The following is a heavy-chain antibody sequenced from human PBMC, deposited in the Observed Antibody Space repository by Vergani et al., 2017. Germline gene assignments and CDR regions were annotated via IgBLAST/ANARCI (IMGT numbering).Heavy chain of an antibody. J-gene: IGHJ4*02. V-gene: IGHV3-23*01. CDR2: VSGSSATP. CDR3: AKFPLNITTPDRGDF. D-gene: IGHD1-1*01. Sequence: EVQLLESGGGLVQPGGSLRLSCEASGFSFPGYAMSWVRQAPGKGLEWVSSVSGSSATPYYADSVKGRFTISRDNSKNTLFLQMHSLRVEDTALYYCAKFPLNITTPDRGDFWGQGSLVTVSS. CDR1: GFSFPGYA.